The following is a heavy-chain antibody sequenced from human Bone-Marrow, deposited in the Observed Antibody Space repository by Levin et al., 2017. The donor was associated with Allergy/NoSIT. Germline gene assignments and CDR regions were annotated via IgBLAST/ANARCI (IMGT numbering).Heavy chain of an antibody. Sequence: SETLSLTCVVSGGSFNNYYWTWIRQPPGKGLEWIGEINHGGTTKYNPSLTGRASISMDASKKQFSLELTSVAASDTALYYCVRGLRGRNYGDAFDIWGQGTMVTVSS. V-gene: IGHV4-34*01. CDR2: INHGGTT. J-gene: IGHJ3*02. D-gene: IGHD5-24*01. CDR1: GGSFNNYY. CDR3: VRGLRGRNYGDAFDI.